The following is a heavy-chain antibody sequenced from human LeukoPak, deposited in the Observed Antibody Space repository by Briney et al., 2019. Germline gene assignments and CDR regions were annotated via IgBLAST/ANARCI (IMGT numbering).Heavy chain of an antibody. D-gene: IGHD3-10*01. Sequence: PGGSLRLSCAASGFTFSSYGMHWVRQAPGKGLEWVAFIRYDGSNKYYADSVKGRFTISRDNSKNTLYLQMNSLRAEDTAVYYCAKVFYQDGSGSYYDYWGQGTLVTVSS. CDR1: GFTFSSYG. CDR3: AKVFYQDGSGSYYDY. V-gene: IGHV3-30*02. CDR2: IRYDGSNK. J-gene: IGHJ4*02.